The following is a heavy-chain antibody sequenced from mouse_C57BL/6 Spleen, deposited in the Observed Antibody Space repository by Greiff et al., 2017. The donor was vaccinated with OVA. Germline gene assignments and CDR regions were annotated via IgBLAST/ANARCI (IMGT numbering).Heavy chain of an antibody. V-gene: IGHV1-54*01. J-gene: IGHJ3*01. CDR3: ANYGSYAY. D-gene: IGHD1-1*01. Sequence: QVQLQQSGAELVRPGTSVKVSCKASGYAFTNYLIEWVKQRPGQGLEWIGVINPGSGGTNYNEKFKGKATLTADKSSSTAYMQLSSLTSEDSAVYFCANYGSYAYWGQGTLVTVSA. CDR1: GYAFTNYL. CDR2: INPGSGGT.